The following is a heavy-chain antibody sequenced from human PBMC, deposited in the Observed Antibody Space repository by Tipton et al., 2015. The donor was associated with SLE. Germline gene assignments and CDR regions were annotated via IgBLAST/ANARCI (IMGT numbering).Heavy chain of an antibody. CDR3: AREIMATIDY. V-gene: IGHV3-21*01. CDR1: GFTFSSYS. J-gene: IGHJ4*02. D-gene: IGHD5-24*01. Sequence: SLRLSCAASGFTFSSYSMSWVRQAPGKGLEWVSSISSSSSYIYYADSVRGRFTISRDNAKNSLYLQMNSLRAEDTAVYYCAREIMATIDYWGQGTLVTVSS. CDR2: ISSSSSYI.